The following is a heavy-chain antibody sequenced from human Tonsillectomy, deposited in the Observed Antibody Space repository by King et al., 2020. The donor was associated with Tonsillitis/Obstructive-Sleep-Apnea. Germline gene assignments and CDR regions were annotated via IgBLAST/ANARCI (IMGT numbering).Heavy chain of an antibody. J-gene: IGHJ4*02. Sequence: VQLVESGAEVKKPGASVKVSCKASGYTFTNYWIHWVRQAPGQGLEWMGIINSGAGTTIYAQNFQGRVTMTRDTSTNIVYVELNSLRSDDTAVYYCVRGRAGTVDYWGQGTLVTVSS. CDR1: GYTFTNYW. CDR2: INSGAGTT. V-gene: IGHV1-46*01. CDR3: VRGRAGTVDY. D-gene: IGHD1-1*01.